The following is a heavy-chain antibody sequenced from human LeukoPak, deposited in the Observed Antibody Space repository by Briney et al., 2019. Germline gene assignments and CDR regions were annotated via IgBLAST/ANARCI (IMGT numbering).Heavy chain of an antibody. J-gene: IGHJ5*02. D-gene: IGHD4-17*01. CDR2: IIPIFGTA. CDR3: ARDVHGDYGSGWFDP. V-gene: IGHV1-69*05. CDR1: GGTFSSYA. Sequence: ASVKVSCKASGGTFSSYAISWVRQAPGQGLEWMGGIIPIFGTANYAQKFQGRVTITTDESTSTAYMELSSLRSEDTAVYYCARDVHGDYGSGWFDPWGQGTLVSVSS.